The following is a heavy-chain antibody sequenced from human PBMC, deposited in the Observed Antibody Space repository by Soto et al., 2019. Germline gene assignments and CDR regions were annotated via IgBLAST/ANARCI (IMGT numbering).Heavy chain of an antibody. Sequence: NPSETLSLTCSVSNGSISGFYWTWIRQPPGKILEWIGYIHYSGRTDYNPSLTSRATMSVDTSKNQFSLNLKSITAADTAVYYCMRVGVGIGNHFDSWGRGTLVTVSS. CDR1: NGSISGFY. CDR2: IHYSGRT. J-gene: IGHJ4*02. CDR3: MRVGVGIGNHFDS. V-gene: IGHV4-59*12. D-gene: IGHD1-26*01.